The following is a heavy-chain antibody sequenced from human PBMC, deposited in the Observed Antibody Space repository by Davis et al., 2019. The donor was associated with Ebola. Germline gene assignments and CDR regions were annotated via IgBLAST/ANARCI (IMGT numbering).Heavy chain of an antibody. V-gene: IGHV3-23*01. D-gene: IGHD4-17*01. Sequence: PGGSLRLSCAASGFTFSGYDMSWVRQAPGKELEWVSAISSSGFSTYYADSVKGRFTISRDNSKNTLYLQMNSLRVEDTAVYYCAKAKTTVTTYGDYWGQGTLVTVSS. CDR1: GFTFSGYD. J-gene: IGHJ4*02. CDR3: AKAKTTVTTYGDY. CDR2: ISSSGFST.